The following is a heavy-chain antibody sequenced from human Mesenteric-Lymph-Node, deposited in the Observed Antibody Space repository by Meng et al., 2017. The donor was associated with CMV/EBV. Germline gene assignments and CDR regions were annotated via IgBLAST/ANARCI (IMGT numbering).Heavy chain of an antibody. CDR3: ARDPPSGSTIFGVVIRYFYGMDV. D-gene: IGHD3-3*01. J-gene: IGHJ6*02. CDR2: ITSSGGYI. Sequence: GESLKISCAASGFTFSSYEMNWVRQAPGKGLEWVSSITSSGGYIYYADSVKGRFTISRDNAKNSLYLQMNSLRAEDTAIYYCARDPPSGSTIFGVVIRYFYGMDVWGQGTTVTVSS. V-gene: IGHV3-21*01. CDR1: GFTFSSYE.